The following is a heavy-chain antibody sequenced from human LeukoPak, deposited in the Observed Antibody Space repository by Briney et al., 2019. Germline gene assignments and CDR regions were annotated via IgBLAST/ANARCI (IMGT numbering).Heavy chain of an antibody. D-gene: IGHD5-18*01. CDR1: GFTFSSYS. Sequence: GGSLRLSCAASGFTFSSYSMNWVRQAPGKGLEWVSSISSSSSYIYYADSVKGRFTISRDNAKNSLYLQMNSLRAEDTAVYYCAREGPGYSCGLDYWGQGTLVTVSS. CDR3: AREGPGYSCGLDY. J-gene: IGHJ4*02. CDR2: ISSSSSYI. V-gene: IGHV3-21*01.